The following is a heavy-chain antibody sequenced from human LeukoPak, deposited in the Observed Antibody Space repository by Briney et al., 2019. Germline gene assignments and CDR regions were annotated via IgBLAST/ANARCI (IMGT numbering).Heavy chain of an antibody. CDR3: ARDAVGPPDNYFDY. CDR2: ISSSGSTI. J-gene: IGHJ4*02. D-gene: IGHD1-14*01. Sequence: GGSLRLSCAASGFTFSDYYMSWIRQAPGKGLEWVSYISSSGSTIYYADSVKGRFTISRDNSKDSLYLQMNSLRAEDTAVYYCARDAVGPPDNYFDYWGQGTLVTVSS. V-gene: IGHV3-11*01. CDR1: GFTFSDYY.